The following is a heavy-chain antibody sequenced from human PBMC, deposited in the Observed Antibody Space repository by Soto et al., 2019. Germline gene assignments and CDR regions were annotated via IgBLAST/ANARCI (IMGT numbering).Heavy chain of an antibody. CDR3: ARWAAMGPTEEVYYYYGMEV. Sequence: SVKVSCKASGGTFSSYAISWVRQAPVQGLEWMGGIIPIVGTANYAQKFQGRVTITADESTSTAYMGLSSLRSEDTAVYYCARWAAMGPTEEVYYYYGMEVWGQGTTVTVSS. D-gene: IGHD2-2*01. CDR1: GGTFSSYA. V-gene: IGHV1-69*13. CDR2: IIPIVGTA. J-gene: IGHJ6*02.